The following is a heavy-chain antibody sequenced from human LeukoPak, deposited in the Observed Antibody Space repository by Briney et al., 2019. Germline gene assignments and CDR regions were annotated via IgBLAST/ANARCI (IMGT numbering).Heavy chain of an antibody. Sequence: GRSLRLSCAASGFTFSSYAMHWVRQAPGKGLEWVAVISYDGSNKYYADSVKGRFTNSRDNSKNALYLQMNSLRAEDTAVYYCARPPGEYWGQGTLVTVSS. J-gene: IGHJ4*02. V-gene: IGHV3-30*04. CDR1: GFTFSSYA. CDR2: ISYDGSNK. D-gene: IGHD3-16*01. CDR3: ARPPGEY.